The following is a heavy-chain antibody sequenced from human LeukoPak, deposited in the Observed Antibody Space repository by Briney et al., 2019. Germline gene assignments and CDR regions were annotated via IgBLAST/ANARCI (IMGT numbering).Heavy chain of an antibody. V-gene: IGHV3-21*01. CDR1: GFTFSSYC. D-gene: IGHD2-2*01. J-gene: IGHJ4*02. CDR2: INNSSSEK. Sequence: GGSLRLSCAASGFTFSSYCMNWVRQAPGKGLEWVATINNSSSEKYYADSVKGRFTISRDNAKNSLYLQMNSLRAEDTAVYYCARDKGFVVVPAAIDYWGPGTLVTVSS. CDR3: ARDKGFVVVPAAIDY.